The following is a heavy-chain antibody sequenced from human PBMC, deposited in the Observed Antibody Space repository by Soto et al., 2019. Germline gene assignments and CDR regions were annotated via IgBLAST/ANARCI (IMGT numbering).Heavy chain of an antibody. D-gene: IGHD3-9*01. CDR2: VNPIVSMS. CDR3: ARARQYYDCELDP. V-gene: IGHV1-69*02. Sequence: SVTVSCQASGDTFSLYTINWVRQAPGLGLEWMGRVNPIVSMSNYAQKFQGRVTITADKSTNTAYMQLSSLRSEDTAIYYCARARQYYDCELDPWGQGTLVTVSS. J-gene: IGHJ5*02. CDR1: GDTFSLYT.